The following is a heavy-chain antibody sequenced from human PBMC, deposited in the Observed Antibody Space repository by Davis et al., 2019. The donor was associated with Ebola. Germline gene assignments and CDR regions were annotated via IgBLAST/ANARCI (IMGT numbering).Heavy chain of an antibody. D-gene: IGHD3-3*01. CDR3: ARDRGPSEWLTTYYYYGMDV. CDR1: GFTFSSYS. J-gene: IGHJ6*02. Sequence: PGGSLRLSCAASGFTFSSYSMNWVRQAPGKGLEWVSYISSSSSTIYYADSVKGRFTISRDNAKNSLYLQMNSLRAEDTAVYYCARDRGPSEWLTTYYYYGMDVWGQGTTVTVSS. CDR2: ISSSSSTI. V-gene: IGHV3-48*04.